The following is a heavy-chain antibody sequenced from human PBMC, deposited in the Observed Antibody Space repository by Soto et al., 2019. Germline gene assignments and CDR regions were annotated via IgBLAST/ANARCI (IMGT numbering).Heavy chain of an antibody. CDR3: ARDSYDFWSGYWEDYYYYYCYMDV. CDR2: ISSSSSYI. Sequence: EVQLVESGGGLVKPGGSLRLSCAASGFTFSSYSMNWVRQAPGKGLEWVSSISSSSSYIYYADSVKGRFTISRDNAKNSLYLQMNSLRAEDTAVYYCARDSYDFWSGYWEDYYYYYCYMDVWGKGTTVTVSS. J-gene: IGHJ6*03. D-gene: IGHD3-3*01. CDR1: GFTFSSYS. V-gene: IGHV3-21*01.